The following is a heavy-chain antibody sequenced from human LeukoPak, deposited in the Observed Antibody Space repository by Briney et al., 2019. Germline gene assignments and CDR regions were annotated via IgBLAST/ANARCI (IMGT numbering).Heavy chain of an antibody. CDR1: GFTFDDYA. CDR3: ARDGGGYSYDNYYYYGMDV. CDR2: ISWNSGSM. J-gene: IGHJ6*04. V-gene: IGHV3-9*01. D-gene: IGHD5-18*01. Sequence: GGSLRLSCAASGFTFDDYAMHWVRQAPGKGLEWVSGISWNSGSMGYADSVKGRFTISRDNAKNSLYLQMNSLRAEDTAVYYCARDGGGYSYDNYYYYGMDVWGKGTTVTVSS.